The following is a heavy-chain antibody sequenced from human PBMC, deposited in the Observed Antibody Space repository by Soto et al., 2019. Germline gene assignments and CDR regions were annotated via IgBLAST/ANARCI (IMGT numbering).Heavy chain of an antibody. Sequence: QVQLMESGGGVVQPGRSLRLSCAASGFTFSNFGMHWVRQAPGKGLEWVAVISYDGSTEYHADSVKGRFTISRDNSENTLYLQLNSLRPEDTAVYYCAKGIRTIAYGEMDYWGQGTLVTVSS. D-gene: IGHD4-17*01. V-gene: IGHV3-30*18. CDR3: AKGIRTIAYGEMDY. J-gene: IGHJ4*02. CDR1: GFTFSNFG. CDR2: ISYDGSTE.